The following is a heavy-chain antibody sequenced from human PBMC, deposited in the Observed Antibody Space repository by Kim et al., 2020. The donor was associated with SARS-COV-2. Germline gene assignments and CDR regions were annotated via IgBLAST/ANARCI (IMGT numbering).Heavy chain of an antibody. CDR3: ARVRPWGYCSGGSCEDNWFDP. CDR2: ISSSSSYT. CDR1: GFTFSDYY. Sequence: GGSLRLSCAASGFTFSDYYMSWIRQAPGKGLEWVSYISSSSSYTNYADSVKGRFTISRDNAKNSLYLQMNSLRAEDTAVYYCARVRPWGYCSGGSCEDNWFDPWGQGNLVTVSS. V-gene: IGHV3-11*06. J-gene: IGHJ5*02. D-gene: IGHD2-15*01.